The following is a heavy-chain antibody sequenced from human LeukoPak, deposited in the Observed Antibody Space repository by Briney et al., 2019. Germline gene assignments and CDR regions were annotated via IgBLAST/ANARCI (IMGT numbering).Heavy chain of an antibody. D-gene: IGHD4-17*01. CDR2: IKQDGSEE. V-gene: IGHV3-7*01. CDR3: ARYKRTTVTFLLDN. Sequence: GGSLRLSCAASGFTFSNYWMSWVRQAPGKGLEWVANIKQDGSEEYYVDSVKGRFTISRDNAKNSLYLQMNSLRAEDTAVYYCARYKRTTVTFLLDNWGQGTLVTVSS. CDR1: GFTFSNYW. J-gene: IGHJ4*02.